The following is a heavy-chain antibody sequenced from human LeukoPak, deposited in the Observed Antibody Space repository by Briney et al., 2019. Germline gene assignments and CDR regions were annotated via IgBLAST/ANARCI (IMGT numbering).Heavy chain of an antibody. Sequence: ASVKVSCKASGYTFTSYGISWVRQAPGQGLEWMGRISAYNGNTNYAQKLQGRATMTTDTSTSTAYMELRSLRSDDTAVYYCARDCSSTSCYTTIDYWGQGTLVTVSS. V-gene: IGHV1-18*01. J-gene: IGHJ4*02. D-gene: IGHD2-2*02. CDR3: ARDCSSTSCYTTIDY. CDR2: ISAYNGNT. CDR1: GYTFTSYG.